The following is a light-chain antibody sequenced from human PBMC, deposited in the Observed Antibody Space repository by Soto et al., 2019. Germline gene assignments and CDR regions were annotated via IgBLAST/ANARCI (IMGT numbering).Light chain of an antibody. V-gene: IGKV3-11*01. CDR3: QQRNIWPPVT. Sequence: ENVLTQSQAPLSLSPGERATLSCRASRSVSSFLAWYQQKPGQPPRLLIYGAFNRAAGIPARLSGSGSGTDFTLTISSLEPEDSAVYYCQQRNIWPPVTFGQGTRLEIK. CDR2: GAF. J-gene: IGKJ5*01. CDR1: RSVSSF.